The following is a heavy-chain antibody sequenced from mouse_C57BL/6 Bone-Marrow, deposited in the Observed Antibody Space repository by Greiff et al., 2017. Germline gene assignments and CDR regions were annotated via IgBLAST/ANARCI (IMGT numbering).Heavy chain of an antibody. CDR2: IYPGISDT. CDR3: TRLYDYGVYWYFGV. CDR1: GYTFTSYG. Sequence: VQLKQSGTVLARPGASVKMSCKSSGYTFTSYGLHWVKQRPGQGLEWIGAIYPGISDTSYNQKFKGKAKLTAVTAASTAYMELSSLPHEDSAVYYWTRLYDYGVYWYFGVWGRGTTVTVSS. V-gene: IGHV1-5*01. J-gene: IGHJ1*03. D-gene: IGHD2-4*01.